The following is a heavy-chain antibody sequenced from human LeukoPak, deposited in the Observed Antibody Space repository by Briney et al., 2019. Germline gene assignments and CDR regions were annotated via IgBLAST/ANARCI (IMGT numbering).Heavy chain of an antibody. CDR3: ARDSLEPFYEIDY. Sequence: GGSLRLSCAASGFTFSDYYMSWIRQAPGKGLEWVSYISSSGSTIYYADSVKGRFTISRDNAKNSLYLQMNSLRAEDTAVYYCARDSLEPFYEIDYWGQGTLVTVSS. D-gene: IGHD3-3*02. CDR2: ISSSGSTI. CDR1: GFTFSDYY. J-gene: IGHJ4*02. V-gene: IGHV3-11*04.